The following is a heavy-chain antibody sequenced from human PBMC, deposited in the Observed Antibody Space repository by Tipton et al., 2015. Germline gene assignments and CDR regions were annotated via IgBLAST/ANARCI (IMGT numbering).Heavy chain of an antibody. D-gene: IGHD3-3*01. CDR2: IHYSGIT. V-gene: IGHV4-39*02. J-gene: IGHJ6*02. Sequence: TLSLTCSVSGGSFSRSGFCWGWIRQPPGKGLEWIGSIHYSGITYYNPSLQSRVAISVDTSKNHFSLNLSSVTAADTAVYFCANFKEWLLYDYYYGVDVWGQGTTVIVSS. CDR1: GGSFSRSGFC. CDR3: ANFKEWLLYDYYYGVDV.